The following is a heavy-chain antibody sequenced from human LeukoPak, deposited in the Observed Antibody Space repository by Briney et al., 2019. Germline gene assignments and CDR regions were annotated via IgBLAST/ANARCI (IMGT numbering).Heavy chain of an antibody. CDR2: IYYSGST. V-gene: IGHV4-39*07. CDR1: GGSISSSSYY. CDR3: AKRYYYDSSDFFDI. D-gene: IGHD3-22*01. Sequence: SETLSLTCTVSGGSISSSSYYWGWIRQPPGKGLEWIGSIYYSGSTYYNSSLKSRVTISVDTSKNQFSLNLSSVTAADTAVYYCAKRYYYDSSDFFDIWGQGTMVTVSS. J-gene: IGHJ3*02.